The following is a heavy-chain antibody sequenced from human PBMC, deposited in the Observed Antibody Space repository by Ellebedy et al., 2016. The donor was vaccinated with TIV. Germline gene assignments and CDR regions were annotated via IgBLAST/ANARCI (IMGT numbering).Heavy chain of an antibody. J-gene: IGHJ6*02. CDR2: INPNSGNT. CDR3: ARDFEFMIYVNGGEYYHYALDV. CDR1: GYAFTSYD. D-gene: IGHD3-10*02. V-gene: IGHV1-8*01. Sequence: AASVKVSCKASGYAFTSYDINWVRQAPGQGLEWMGWINPNSGNTGYAQKFQCRVTMTRDNSLSTAYMELSSLTSEDTAVYYCARDFEFMIYVNGGEYYHYALDVWGQGTTVTVAS.